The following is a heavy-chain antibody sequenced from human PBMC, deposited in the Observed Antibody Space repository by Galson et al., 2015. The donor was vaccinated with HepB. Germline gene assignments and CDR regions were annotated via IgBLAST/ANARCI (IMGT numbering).Heavy chain of an antibody. CDR1: GGTFSSYA. Sequence: SCKASGGTFSSYAISWVRQAPGQGLEWMGRIIPILGIANYAQKFQGRVTITADKSTSTAYVELSSLRSEDTAVYYCATPFYDSRGRFDYWGQGTLVTVSS. D-gene: IGHD3-22*01. CDR2: IIPILGIA. V-gene: IGHV1-69*04. CDR3: ATPFYDSRGRFDY. J-gene: IGHJ4*02.